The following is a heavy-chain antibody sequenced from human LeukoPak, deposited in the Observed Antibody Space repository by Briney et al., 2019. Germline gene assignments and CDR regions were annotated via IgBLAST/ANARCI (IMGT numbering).Heavy chain of an antibody. CDR3: ARDWTLAYYYGMDV. J-gene: IGHJ6*02. D-gene: IGHD3/OR15-3a*01. Sequence: GGSLRLSCAASGFTFSSYGMHWVRQAPGKGLEWVAVIWYDGSNKYYADSVKGRFTISRDNSKNTLYLQMNSLRAEDTAVYYCARDWTLAYYYGMDVWGQGTTVTVSS. CDR1: GFTFSSYG. CDR2: IWYDGSNK. V-gene: IGHV3-33*01.